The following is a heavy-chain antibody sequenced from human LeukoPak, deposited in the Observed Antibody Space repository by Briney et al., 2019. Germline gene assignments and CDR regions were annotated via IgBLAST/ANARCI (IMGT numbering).Heavy chain of an antibody. Sequence: SETLSLTCTVSGGSVSSSSYYWGWIRQPPGKGLEWIGSIYYSGSTYYNPSLKSRVSISVDTSKNQFSLKLNSLTAADTAVYYCAPPPYYYEANGYSVAWGQGTLVTVSS. J-gene: IGHJ5*02. CDR1: GGSVSSSSYY. D-gene: IGHD3-22*01. CDR3: APPPYYYEANGYSVA. V-gene: IGHV4-39*07. CDR2: IYYSGST.